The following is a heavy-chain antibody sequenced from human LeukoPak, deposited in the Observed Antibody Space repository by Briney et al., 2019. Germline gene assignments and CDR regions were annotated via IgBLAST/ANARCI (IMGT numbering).Heavy chain of an antibody. Sequence: GSVKDSCKASGNTFTAYYMYWVRQAPGQGVEWMGWINPNSGGTKAAQKFQGRVTMTRYTSISTAYMELSRLISDDTAVYYCARAGYYATSGPDYWGQGTLVTVSS. J-gene: IGHJ4*02. CDR3: ARAGYYATSGPDY. D-gene: IGHD3-22*01. CDR2: INPNSGGT. V-gene: IGHV1-2*02. CDR1: GNTFTAYY.